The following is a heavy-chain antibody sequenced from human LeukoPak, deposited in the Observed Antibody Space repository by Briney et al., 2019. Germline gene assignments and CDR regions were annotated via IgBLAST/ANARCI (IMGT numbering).Heavy chain of an antibody. CDR3: ARGHLQLWPRYYFDY. Sequence: SVKVSCKASGYTFTGYYMHWVRQAPGQGLEWMGGIIPIFGTANYAQKFQGRVTITADKSTSTAYMELSSLRSEDTAVYYCARGHLQLWPRYYFDYWGQGTLVTVSS. V-gene: IGHV1-69*06. CDR1: GYTFTGYY. J-gene: IGHJ4*02. CDR2: IIPIFGTA. D-gene: IGHD5-18*01.